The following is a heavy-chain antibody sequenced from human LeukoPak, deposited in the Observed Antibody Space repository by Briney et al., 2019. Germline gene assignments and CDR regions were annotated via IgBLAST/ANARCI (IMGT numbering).Heavy chain of an antibody. J-gene: IGHJ4*02. D-gene: IGHD3-10*01. CDR3: AAVRAVVWFGEMYFDY. CDR2: FDPEDDET. CDR1: GYTLTELS. Sequence: GASVKVSCKVSGYTLTELSMHWVRQAPGTGHEWMGGFDPEDDETIYAQKFQGRVTMTEGTSTDTAYMELSSLRSEDTAVYYCAAVRAVVWFGEMYFDYWGQGTLVTVSS. V-gene: IGHV1-24*01.